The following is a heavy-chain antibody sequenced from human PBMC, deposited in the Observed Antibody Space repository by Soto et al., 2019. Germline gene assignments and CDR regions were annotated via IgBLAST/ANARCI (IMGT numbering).Heavy chain of an antibody. D-gene: IGHD3-16*01. CDR2: VNQDGSDQ. Sequence: EVQLVESGGGLVQPGGSLRLTCAASGFTFSRSWMSWVRQAPGKGLEWVANVNQDGSDQNYVDSVRGRFTVSRDNAKNSRFLEMNSLRAEDTAVYYCARGGGNFDHWGQGTLVTVSS. CDR3: ARGGGNFDH. CDR1: GFTFSRSW. J-gene: IGHJ4*02. V-gene: IGHV3-7*04.